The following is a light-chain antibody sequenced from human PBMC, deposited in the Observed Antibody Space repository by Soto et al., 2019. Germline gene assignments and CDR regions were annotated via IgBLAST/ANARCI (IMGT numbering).Light chain of an antibody. CDR1: QSVTSSY. V-gene: IGKV3-20*01. Sequence: EIELTQSPGTLSLSPGERATLSCRASQSVTSSYLAWYQLKTGQAPRVLIYGASNRATGIPDRISGSVSGTDFTLTISRLQHEDVAVSFCQQYDDSPPHTFGQGTKVEI. CDR3: QQYDDSPPHT. CDR2: GAS. J-gene: IGKJ2*01.